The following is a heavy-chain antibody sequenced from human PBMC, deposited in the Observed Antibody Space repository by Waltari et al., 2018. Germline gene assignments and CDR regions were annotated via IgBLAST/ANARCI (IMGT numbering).Heavy chain of an antibody. V-gene: IGHV3-21*01. Sequence: EVQLVESGGGLVKPGGSLSLSCAASGFPFRSYRMNWVRQAPGRGLEWVSSISSSSSYIYYADSVKGRFTISRDNAKNSLYLQMNSLRAEDTAVYYCARDIRAGPFNDILTGYFWGAFDIWGQGTMVTVSS. J-gene: IGHJ3*02. CDR1: GFPFRSYR. D-gene: IGHD3-9*01. CDR3: ARDIRAGPFNDILTGYFWGAFDI. CDR2: ISSSSSYI.